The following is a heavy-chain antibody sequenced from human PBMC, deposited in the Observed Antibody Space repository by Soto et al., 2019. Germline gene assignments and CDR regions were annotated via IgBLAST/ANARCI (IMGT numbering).Heavy chain of an antibody. V-gene: IGHV3-30*18. Sequence: GSLRLSCAASGFTFSSYGMHWVRQAPGKGLEWVAVISYDGSNKYYADSVKGRFTISRDNSKNTLYLQMNSLRAEDTAVYYCAKDYDYSPLDYYYYGMDVWGQGTTVTVSS. CDR2: ISYDGSNK. CDR1: GFTFSSYG. D-gene: IGHD4-4*01. J-gene: IGHJ6*02. CDR3: AKDYDYSPLDYYYYGMDV.